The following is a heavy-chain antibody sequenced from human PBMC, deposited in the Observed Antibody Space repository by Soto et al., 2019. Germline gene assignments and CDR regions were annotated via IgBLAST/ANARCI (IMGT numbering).Heavy chain of an antibody. D-gene: IGHD3-3*01. Sequence: GGSLRLSCGVSGFIFSSHWMHWVRQAAGKGLVWVARINSDGSSTNYADSVKGRFTISRDNAKNTLYLQMNSLRADDTAVYYCARDWSPYYDFWSGFYTYFDYWGQGALVTVSS. CDR1: GFIFSSHW. CDR2: INSDGSST. J-gene: IGHJ4*02. CDR3: ARDWSPYYDFWSGFYTYFDY. V-gene: IGHV3-74*01.